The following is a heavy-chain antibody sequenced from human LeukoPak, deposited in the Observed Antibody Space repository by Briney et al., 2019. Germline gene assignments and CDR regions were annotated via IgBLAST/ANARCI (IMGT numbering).Heavy chain of an antibody. D-gene: IGHD4-17*01. V-gene: IGHV1-18*01. CDR2: ISPYNGNT. J-gene: IGHJ4*02. CDR3: ATEGGWQPTDYGDHVY. CDR1: GYTFTNYG. Sequence: ASVKVSCKASGYTFTNYGITWVRQAPGQGLEWMGWISPYNGNTNYPRKLQGRVTMTTDTPTSTAYMELRSLRSDDTALYYCATEGGWQPTDYGDHVYWGQGTLVTVSS.